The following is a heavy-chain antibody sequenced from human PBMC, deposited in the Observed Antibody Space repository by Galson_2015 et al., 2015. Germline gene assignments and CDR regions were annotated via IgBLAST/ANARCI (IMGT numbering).Heavy chain of an antibody. V-gene: IGHV4-31*03. CDR1: CGSVSSAGYY. J-gene: IGHJ6*03. CDR3: ARAPAAPYLYYMDV. D-gene: IGHD2-2*01. Sequence: TLSLTCSVSCGSVSSAGYYWTWIRQDPGKGLEGIGYIYYRGTTKYNPSLTSRVFISVDTSKNQFSLDLSYVTAADTAVYYCARAPAAPYLYYMDVWGKGTTVTVSS. CDR2: IYYRGTT.